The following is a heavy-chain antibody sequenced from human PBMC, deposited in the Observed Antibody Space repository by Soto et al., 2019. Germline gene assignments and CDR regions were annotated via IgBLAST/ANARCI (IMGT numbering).Heavy chain of an antibody. CDR2: ISSSGSTI. V-gene: IGHV3-48*03. CDR1: GFTFSSYE. J-gene: IGHJ6*02. CDR3: ARERDYYDSSGPYGMDV. D-gene: IGHD3-22*01. Sequence: GGSLRLSCAASGFTFSSYEMNWVRQAPGKGLEWVSYISSSGSTIYYADSVKGRFTISRDNSKNTLYLQMNSLRAEDTAVYYCARERDYYDSSGPYGMDVWGQGTTVTVSS.